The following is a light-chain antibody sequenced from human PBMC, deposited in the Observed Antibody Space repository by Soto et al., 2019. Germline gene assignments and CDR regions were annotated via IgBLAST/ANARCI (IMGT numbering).Light chain of an antibody. CDR3: STLGV. CDR1: SSDVGGYKY. CDR2: EVS. V-gene: IGLV2-8*01. Sequence: QSALTQPPSASGSPGQSVTISCTGTSSDVGGYKYVSWYQQHPGKAPKLMIYEVSKRPSGVPDRFSGSKSGNTASLTVSGLQAEDEADYHCSTLGVFGTGTKVTVL. J-gene: IGLJ1*01.